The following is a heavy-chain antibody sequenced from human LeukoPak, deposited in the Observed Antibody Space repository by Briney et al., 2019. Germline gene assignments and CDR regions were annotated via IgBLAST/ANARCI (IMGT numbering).Heavy chain of an antibody. V-gene: IGHV4-59*08. CDR3: VRSSTYHLFDD. J-gene: IGHJ4*02. D-gene: IGHD2-15*01. Sequence: LETLSLTCTVSGGSIDSWYWSWIRQPPGKGLEWIGYIYYSGSTNYNPSLKSRVTISVDTSKNQFSLKLSSVTAADTAVYYCVRSSTYHLFDDWGQGTLVTVSS. CDR2: IYYSGST. CDR1: GGSIDSWY.